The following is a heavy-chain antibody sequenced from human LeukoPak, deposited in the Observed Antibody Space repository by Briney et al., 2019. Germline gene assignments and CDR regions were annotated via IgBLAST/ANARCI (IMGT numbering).Heavy chain of an antibody. D-gene: IGHD4-17*01. CDR2: INPNSGGA. V-gene: IGHV1-2*02. J-gene: IGHJ4*02. CDR1: GYTFTGYY. Sequence: ASVKVSCKASGYTFTGYYMHWVRQAPGQGLEWMGWINPNSGGANYAQKFQGRVTMTRDTSISTAYMELSRLRSDDTAVYYCARVESGTVTTFDYWGQGTLVTVSS. CDR3: ARVESGTVTTFDY.